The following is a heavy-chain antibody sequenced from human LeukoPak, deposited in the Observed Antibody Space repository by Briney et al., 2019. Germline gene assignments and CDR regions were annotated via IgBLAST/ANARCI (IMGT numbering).Heavy chain of an antibody. CDR1: GGSISSSSYY. J-gene: IGHJ5*02. Sequence: PSETLSLTCTVSGGSISSSSYYWGWIRQPPGKGLEWIGSIYYSGSTYYNPSLKSRVTISVDTSKNQFSLKLSSVTAADTAVYYCARGAVAGTEYNWFDPWGQGTLVTVSS. D-gene: IGHD6-19*01. V-gene: IGHV4-39*07. CDR2: IYYSGST. CDR3: ARGAVAGTEYNWFDP.